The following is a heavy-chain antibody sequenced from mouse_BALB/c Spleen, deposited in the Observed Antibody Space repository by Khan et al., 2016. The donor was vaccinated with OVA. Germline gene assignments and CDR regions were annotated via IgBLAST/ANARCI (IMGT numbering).Heavy chain of an antibody. Sequence: QIQLVQSGPELKKPGETVRISCKASGYTFTTAGMQWVQKMPGKGLKWIGWMNTHSGVPKYAEDFKGRFAFYLETSASTAYLQISNLTNEDTATYFCARGGAAYYRSDGGAMDYWGQGTSVTVSS. CDR2: MNTHSGVP. CDR1: GYTFTTAG. CDR3: ARGGAAYYRSDGGAMDY. J-gene: IGHJ4*01. V-gene: IGHV9-4*02. D-gene: IGHD2-14*01.